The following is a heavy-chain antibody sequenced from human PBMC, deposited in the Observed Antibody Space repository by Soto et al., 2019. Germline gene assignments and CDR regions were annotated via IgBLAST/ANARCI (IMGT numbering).Heavy chain of an antibody. CDR2: IYNSGST. D-gene: IGHD2-21*02. Sequence: QLQLHESGSRLVKPSQTLSLTCAVSGGSISRAGYSWSWIRQSPGKGLEWIGYIYNSGSTFYNPSLKSRLTISVDRSKNQLSLQLNSVTAADTAVYYCASSRVVTTYFDYWGQGTLVTVSS. V-gene: IGHV4-30-2*06. CDR1: GGSISRAGYS. CDR3: ASSRVVTTYFDY. J-gene: IGHJ4*02.